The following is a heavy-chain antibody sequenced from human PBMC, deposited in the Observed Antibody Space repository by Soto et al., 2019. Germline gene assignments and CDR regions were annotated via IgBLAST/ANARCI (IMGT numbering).Heavy chain of an antibody. Sequence: EVQLLESGGGLVQPGGSLRLSCAASGFTFSSYAMSWFRQAPGKGLEWVSSISVSGGSTYYADSVKGRFSISRDNSKSTLFLHMHSLRAEATAVYECAKAAGSDYYPVDYWGQGTLVTVSS. V-gene: IGHV3-23*01. J-gene: IGHJ4*02. D-gene: IGHD3-22*01. CDR1: GFTFSSYA. CDR2: ISVSGGST. CDR3: AKAAGSDYYPVDY.